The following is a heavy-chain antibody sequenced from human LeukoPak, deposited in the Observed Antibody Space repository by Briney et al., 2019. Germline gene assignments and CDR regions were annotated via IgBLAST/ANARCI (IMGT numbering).Heavy chain of an antibody. Sequence: GGSLRLSCAASGFTVSSNYMSWVRQAPGKGLEWVSVIYSGGSTYYADSVKGRFTISRDNSKNTLYLQMNSLRAEDTAVYYCAKKGGSDYYYYYMDVWGKGTTVTVSS. CDR1: GFTVSSNY. V-gene: IGHV3-53*01. CDR2: IYSGGST. J-gene: IGHJ6*03. CDR3: AKKGGSDYYYYYMDV. D-gene: IGHD2-15*01.